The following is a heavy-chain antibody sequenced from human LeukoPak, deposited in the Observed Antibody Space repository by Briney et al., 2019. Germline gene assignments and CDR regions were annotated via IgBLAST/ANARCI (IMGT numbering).Heavy chain of an antibody. V-gene: IGHV1-2*02. CDR2: INPNSGGT. D-gene: IGHD6-13*01. J-gene: IGHJ4*02. CDR3: ARALSIAAADQLSHGY. CDR1: GYTFTGYY. Sequence: ASVKVSCKASGYTFTGYYMHWVRQPPAQGLEWMGWINPNSGGTNYAQKFQGRVTMTRDTSISTAYMELSRLRSDDTAVYYCARALSIAAADQLSHGYWGQGTLVTVSS.